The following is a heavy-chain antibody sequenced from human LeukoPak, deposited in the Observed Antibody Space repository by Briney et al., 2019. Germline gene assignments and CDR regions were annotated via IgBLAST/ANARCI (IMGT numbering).Heavy chain of an antibody. CDR3: VKDLSGRYTFDS. CDR1: GFTFNTYT. J-gene: IGHJ4*02. CDR2: ISGSGRST. V-gene: IGHV3-64D*06. Sequence: GGSLRLFCSASGFTFNTYTMHWVRQAPGKGLEYVSSISGSGRSTYYADSLKGRFTISRDNSKNTLYLKISSLRTEDTALYYCVKDLSGRYTFDSWGQGALVTVSS. D-gene: IGHD1-26*01.